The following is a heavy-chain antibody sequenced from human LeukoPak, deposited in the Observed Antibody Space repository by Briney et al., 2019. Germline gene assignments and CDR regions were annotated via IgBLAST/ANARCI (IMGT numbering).Heavy chain of an antibody. V-gene: IGHV3-48*03. Sequence: PGGSLRLSCAASGFTFSSYEMNWVRQAPGKGLEWVSYISSSGSTIYYADSVKGRFTISRDNAKNSLYLQMNSLRAEDTAVYYCGGQVLWFGEAAFDIWGQGTMVTVSS. J-gene: IGHJ3*02. CDR2: ISSSGSTI. CDR1: GFTFSSYE. D-gene: IGHD3-10*01. CDR3: GGQVLWFGEAAFDI.